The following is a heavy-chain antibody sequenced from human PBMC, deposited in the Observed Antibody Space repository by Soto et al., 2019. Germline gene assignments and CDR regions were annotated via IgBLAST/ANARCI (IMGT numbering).Heavy chain of an antibody. Sequence: WGSLLISCASSGFNFSVYGISWVRQAPGNGLEWVSTIGGSGDTTYYADSVKGRFTISRDNSKNTLYLQMNSLRAEDTAVYYCAKNGVVSTGIEVAGTFGYWGQGTMVTVSS. J-gene: IGHJ4*02. CDR2: IGGSGDTT. CDR3: AKNGVVSTGIEVAGTFGY. V-gene: IGHV3-23*01. D-gene: IGHD6-19*01. CDR1: GFNFSVYG.